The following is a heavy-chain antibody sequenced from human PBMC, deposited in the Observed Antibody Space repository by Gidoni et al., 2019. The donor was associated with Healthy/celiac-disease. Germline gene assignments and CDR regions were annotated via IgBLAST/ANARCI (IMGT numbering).Heavy chain of an antibody. D-gene: IGHD1-26*01. J-gene: IGHJ6*03. CDR1: GGSVSSGSYY. CDR2: IYYSGST. CDR3: ARVVAGGSIVGAPVAYYYYYMDV. Sequence: QVQLQESGPGLVKPSEPLSLTCTVSGGSVSSGSYYWSWIRQPPGKGLEWIGYIYYSGSTNYNPSLKSRVTISVDTSKNQFSLKLSSVTAADTAVYYCARVVAGGSIVGAPVAYYYYYMDVWGKGTTVTASS. V-gene: IGHV4-61*01.